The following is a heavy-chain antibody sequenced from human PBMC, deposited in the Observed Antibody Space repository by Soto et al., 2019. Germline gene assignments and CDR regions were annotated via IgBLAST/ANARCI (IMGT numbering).Heavy chain of an antibody. J-gene: IGHJ3*02. CDR1: GFTFSSYA. CDR2: ISYDGSNK. V-gene: IGHV3-30-3*01. Sequence: QVQLVESGGGVVQPGRSLRLSCAASGFTFSSYAMHWVRQAPGKGLEWVAVISYDGSNKYYADSVKGQFTISRDNSKNTLYLQMNSMRAEDTAVYYCARDYGGYCSGGSCYADAFDIWGQGTMVTVSS. CDR3: ARDYGGYCSGGSCYADAFDI. D-gene: IGHD2-15*01.